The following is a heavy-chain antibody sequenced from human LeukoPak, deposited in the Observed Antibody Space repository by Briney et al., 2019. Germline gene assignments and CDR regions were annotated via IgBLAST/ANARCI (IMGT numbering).Heavy chain of an antibody. CDR1: GGSISRYY. Sequence: PSETLSLTCTVSGGSISRYYCSWIRQPPGKGLEWIGYIYYSGSTNDNPSLKSRVTISVDTSKNQFSLKLSSVTASDTAVYYCARGNYYDSSGYYLAEYFQHWGQGTLVTVSS. V-gene: IGHV4-59*01. CDR2: IYYSGST. CDR3: ARGNYYDSSGYYLAEYFQH. J-gene: IGHJ1*01. D-gene: IGHD3-22*01.